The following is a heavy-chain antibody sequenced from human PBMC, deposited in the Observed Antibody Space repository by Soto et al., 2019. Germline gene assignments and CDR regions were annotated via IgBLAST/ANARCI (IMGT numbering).Heavy chain of an antibody. V-gene: IGHV1-8*01. J-gene: IGHJ5*01. CDR2: VNPNRANT. CDR3: ARSDGWDLNWFDS. CDR1: GYRFSNYD. Sequence: QVQLVQSGAEVKKPGASVKVSCKASGYRFSNYDMNWVRQAPGQGLEWMGWVNPNRANTGYAQKFRGRLTLTTNTSITTAYMELSSLTSGYTAVYYCARSDGWDLNWFDSGGQGTLVTVSS. D-gene: IGHD6-19*01.